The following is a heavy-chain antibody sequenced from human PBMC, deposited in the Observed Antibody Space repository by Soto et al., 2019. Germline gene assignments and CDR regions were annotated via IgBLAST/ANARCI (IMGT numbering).Heavy chain of an antibody. V-gene: IGHV5-51*01. Sequence: GESLKISCKASGYSFSTYWIAWLRQLPGKGLEWMGIIFPGDSDTRYSPSFQGQVTISADKSISTAYLQWSSLKSSDTSMYYCARTAAAGKYYYGMYVWGQGSTVTVSS. CDR1: GYSFSTYW. CDR2: IFPGDSDT. CDR3: ARTAAAGKYYYGMYV. D-gene: IGHD6-13*01. J-gene: IGHJ6*02.